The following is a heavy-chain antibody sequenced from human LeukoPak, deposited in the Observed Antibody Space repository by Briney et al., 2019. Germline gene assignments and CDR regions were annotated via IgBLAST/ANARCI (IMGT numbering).Heavy chain of an antibody. V-gene: IGHV3-30*18. CDR1: GFTFSNYG. J-gene: IGHJ4*02. Sequence: PGGSLRLSCAASGFTFSNYGMHWVRQAPGKGLEWVAVIAYDGKNKYYADAVKGRFTISRDNSKNTVNLQMNSLRSEDTAMYFCAKDEMRTTREPGGPFDYWGQGILVTVSS. CDR3: AKDEMRTTREPGGPFDY. D-gene: IGHD1-26*01. CDR2: IAYDGKNK.